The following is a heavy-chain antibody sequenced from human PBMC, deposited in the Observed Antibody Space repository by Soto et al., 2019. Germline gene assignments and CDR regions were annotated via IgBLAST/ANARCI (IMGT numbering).Heavy chain of an antibody. V-gene: IGHV1-3*01. J-gene: IGHJ4*02. CDR2: INAGNGNT. D-gene: IGHD1-1*01. CDR1: GYTFTSYA. Sequence: ASVKVSCKASGYTFTSYAMHWVRQAPGQRLEWMGWINAGNGNTKYSQKFQGRVTITRDTSASTAYMELSSLRSEDTAVYYCARDYGKTDPPDYWGQGTLVTVSS. CDR3: ARDYGKTDPPDY.